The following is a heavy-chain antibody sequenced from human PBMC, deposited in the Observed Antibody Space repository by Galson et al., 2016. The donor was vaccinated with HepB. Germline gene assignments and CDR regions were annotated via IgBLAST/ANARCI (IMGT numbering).Heavy chain of an antibody. CDR2: IAYDGSFK. D-gene: IGHD7-27*01. CDR3: AKDQLGRDNYYMDV. Sequence: SLRLSCAASGFTFSSYNMDWVRQAPGKGLEWVAYIAYDGSFKYYTDSVKGRFTISRDNSNNTVSLEMNSLRTEDTAVYYCAKDQLGRDNYYMDVWGKGTTITVSS. CDR1: GFTFSSYN. J-gene: IGHJ6*03. V-gene: IGHV3-30*18.